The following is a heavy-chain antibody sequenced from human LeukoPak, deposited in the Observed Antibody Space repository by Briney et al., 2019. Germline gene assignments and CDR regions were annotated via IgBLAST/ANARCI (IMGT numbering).Heavy chain of an antibody. Sequence: ASVKVSCKASGYTFTSYHLHWVRQAPGQGLEWMGIINPSGGSPNYAQKFQGRVTMTRDMSTSTVNMELSSLRSEDTAVYYCARSLRGYSGYDPYYYYMDVWGKGTTVTISS. D-gene: IGHD5-12*01. V-gene: IGHV1-46*01. J-gene: IGHJ6*03. CDR1: GYTFTSYH. CDR2: INPSGGSP. CDR3: ARSLRGYSGYDPYYYYMDV.